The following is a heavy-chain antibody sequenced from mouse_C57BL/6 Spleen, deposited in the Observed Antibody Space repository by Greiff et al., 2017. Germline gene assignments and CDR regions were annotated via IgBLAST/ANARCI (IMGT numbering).Heavy chain of an antibody. Sequence: QVQLKESGPELVKPGASVKISCKASGYAFSSSWMNWVKQRPGKGLEWIGRIYPGDGETNYNGKFKGKATLTADQSSRTAYMQLSSLTSEDSAVYFCAREDYYGSSYGYFDVWGTGTTVTVSS. V-gene: IGHV1-82*01. D-gene: IGHD1-1*01. CDR3: AREDYYGSSYGYFDV. CDR2: IYPGDGET. J-gene: IGHJ1*03. CDR1: GYAFSSSW.